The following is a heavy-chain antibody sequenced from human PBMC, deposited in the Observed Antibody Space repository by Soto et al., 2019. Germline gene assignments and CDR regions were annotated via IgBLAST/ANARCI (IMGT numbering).Heavy chain of an antibody. CDR2: INPSGGST. CDR1: GYTFTSYY. D-gene: IGHD6-6*01. J-gene: IGHJ1*01. V-gene: IGHV1-46*01. CDR3: ARDRGYSSSAEGPKYFQH. Sequence: QVQLVQSGAEVKKPGASVKVSCKASGYTFTSYYMHWVRQAPGQGLEWMGIINPSGGSTSYAQKFQGRVTMTRDTSTSTVYMELSSLRSEDTAVYYWARDRGYSSSAEGPKYFQHWGQGTLVTVSS.